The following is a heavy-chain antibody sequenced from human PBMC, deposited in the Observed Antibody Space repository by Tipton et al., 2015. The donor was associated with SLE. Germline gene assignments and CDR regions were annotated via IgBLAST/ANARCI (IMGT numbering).Heavy chain of an antibody. D-gene: IGHD2/OR15-2a*01. V-gene: IGHV3-74*03. CDR3: SRDTFGLHDS. CDR1: GFTFSSYS. Sequence: GSLRLSCIVSGFTFSSYSMNWFRQAPGKGLVWVSRINPESTTMTYADSVEGRFTISRDNARNTLYLQMNSLRAEDSAVYYCSRDTFGLHDSWGQGTLVTVSS. J-gene: IGHJ4*02. CDR2: INPESTTM.